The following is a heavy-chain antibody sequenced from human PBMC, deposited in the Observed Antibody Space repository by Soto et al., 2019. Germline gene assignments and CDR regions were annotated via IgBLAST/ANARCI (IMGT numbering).Heavy chain of an antibody. V-gene: IGHV4-59*08. CDR1: GVSITSYY. CDR2: IYHSGTI. D-gene: IGHD3-10*01. J-gene: IGHJ5*02. CDR3: ARLPAVPGSAAWFDP. Sequence: QVQLQESGPGLVKPSETLSLTCTVSGVSITSYYWSWIRQTPGRGLEYLAYIYHSGTINYNPSLGSRLTISVDRSKNQFSLTLTSVTAADTAVYYCARLPAVPGSAAWFDPWGPGTLVTVSS.